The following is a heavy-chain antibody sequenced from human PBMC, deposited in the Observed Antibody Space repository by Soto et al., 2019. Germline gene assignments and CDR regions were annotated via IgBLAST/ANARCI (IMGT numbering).Heavy chain of an antibody. CDR3: ARDLGATYYDSSGYYYDGGYYCDC. CDR1: GFTFSSYW. J-gene: IGHJ4*02. D-gene: IGHD3-22*01. CDR2: IKQDGSEK. Sequence: EVQLVESGGGLVQPGGSLRLSCAASGFTFSSYWMSWVRQAPGKGLEWVANIKQDGSEKYYVDSVKGRFTISRDNTKNSLYLQMNSLRAEDTAVYYCARDLGATYYDSSGYYYDGGYYCDCWGQGTLVTVSS. V-gene: IGHV3-7*03.